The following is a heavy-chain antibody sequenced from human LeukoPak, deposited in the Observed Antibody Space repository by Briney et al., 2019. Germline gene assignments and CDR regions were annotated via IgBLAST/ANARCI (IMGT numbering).Heavy chain of an antibody. Sequence: SETLSLTCAVYGGSFSGYYWSWIRQPPGKGLEWIGEINHSGSTNYNPSLKSRVTISVDTSKNQFSLKLSSVTAADTAVYYCARVSCSGGSCYSVFWSQGTLVTVSS. V-gene: IGHV4-34*01. CDR1: GGSFSGYY. J-gene: IGHJ4*02. CDR2: INHSGST. CDR3: ARVSCSGGSCYSVF. D-gene: IGHD2-15*01.